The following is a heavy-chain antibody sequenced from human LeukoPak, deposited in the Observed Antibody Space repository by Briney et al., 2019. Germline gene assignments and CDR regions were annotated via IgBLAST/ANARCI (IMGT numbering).Heavy chain of an antibody. V-gene: IGHV4-38-2*01. CDR3: ARVESVTIFGVVIEYYFDY. CDR1: DYSISSGYY. CDR2: IYHSGST. Sequence: PSETLSLTCAVSDYSISSGYYWGWIRQPPGKGLEWIGSIYHSGSTYYNPSLKSRVTISVDTSKNQFSLKLSSVTAADTAVYYCARVESVTIFGVVIEYYFDYWGQGTLVTVSS. J-gene: IGHJ4*02. D-gene: IGHD3-3*01.